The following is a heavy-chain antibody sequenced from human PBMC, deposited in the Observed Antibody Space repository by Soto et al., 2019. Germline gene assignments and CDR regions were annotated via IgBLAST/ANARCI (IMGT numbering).Heavy chain of an antibody. J-gene: IGHJ4*02. Sequence: QVQLVQSGAEVKKPGASVKVSCKASGYTFTSSAMHWVRQAPGQRLEWMGWINAGNGNTKYSQKFQGRVTITRDTSASTAYMELSSLRSEDTALYYCARGPGGPDGPGDYWGQGTLVTVSS. CDR3: ARGPGGPDGPGDY. V-gene: IGHV1-3*01. CDR2: INAGNGNT. CDR1: GYTFTSSA. D-gene: IGHD2-15*01.